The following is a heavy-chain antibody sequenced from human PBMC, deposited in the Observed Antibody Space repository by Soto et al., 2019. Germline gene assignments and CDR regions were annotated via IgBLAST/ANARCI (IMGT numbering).Heavy chain of an antibody. Sequence: QVQLVQSGAEVKKPGSSVKVSCTASGGTFSSYAISWVRQAPGQGLEWMGGIIPIFGTADYAQKFQGRVMITADESTSTAYMELSSLRSEDTAVYYCASPYSSGWYGGFDYWGQGTLVTVSS. V-gene: IGHV1-69*12. CDR1: GGTFSSYA. CDR2: IIPIFGTA. J-gene: IGHJ4*02. D-gene: IGHD6-19*01. CDR3: ASPYSSGWYGGFDY.